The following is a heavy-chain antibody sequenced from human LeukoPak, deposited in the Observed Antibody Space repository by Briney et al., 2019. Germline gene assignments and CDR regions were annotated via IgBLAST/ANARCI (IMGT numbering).Heavy chain of an antibody. CDR2: ISGSGGST. D-gene: IGHD2-21*02. J-gene: IGHJ4*02. CDR3: AKDPLHIVVVTAIFDY. V-gene: IGHV3-23*01. CDR1: GFTFSSYA. Sequence: PGGSLRLSCAASGFTFSSYAMSWVRQAPGKGLEWVSAISGSGGSTYYADSVKGRFTISRDNSKNTLYLQMNSLKAEDTAVYYCAKDPLHIVVVTAIFDYWGRGTLVTVSS.